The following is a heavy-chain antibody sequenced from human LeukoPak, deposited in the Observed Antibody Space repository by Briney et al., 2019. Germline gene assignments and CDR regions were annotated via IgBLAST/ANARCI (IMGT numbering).Heavy chain of an antibody. Sequence: GGSLRLSCAASGFTFSSYAMSWVRQAPGKGLEWVSAISGSGGSTYYADSVKGRFTISRDNSENTLYLQINSLRVEDTAVYYCARDTPTTGYHLDSWGQGTLVTVSS. CDR2: ISGSGGST. V-gene: IGHV3-23*01. CDR1: GFTFSSYA. J-gene: IGHJ4*02. D-gene: IGHD1-1*01. CDR3: ARDTPTTGYHLDS.